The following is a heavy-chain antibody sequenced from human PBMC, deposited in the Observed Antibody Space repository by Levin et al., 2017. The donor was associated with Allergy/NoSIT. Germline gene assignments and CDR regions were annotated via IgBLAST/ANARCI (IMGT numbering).Heavy chain of an antibody. Sequence: ASVKVSCKASGYTFTDYYIHWVRQAPGQGFEWMGIINPSDISTSYAQKLQGRVTMTRDTSTSTVYMELSSLRSDDTAVYYCARELYGDSTRCYTSYYYGMDVWGQGTTVTVSS. CDR3: ARELYGDSTRCYTSYYYGMDV. D-gene: IGHD2-2*02. CDR1: GYTFTDYY. V-gene: IGHV1-46*04. J-gene: IGHJ6*02. CDR2: INPSDIST.